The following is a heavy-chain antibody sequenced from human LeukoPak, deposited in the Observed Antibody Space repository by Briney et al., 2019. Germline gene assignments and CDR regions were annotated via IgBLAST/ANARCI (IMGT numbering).Heavy chain of an antibody. V-gene: IGHV3-74*01. CDR2: INSDGSST. J-gene: IGHJ3*02. CDR1: GFTFNTYS. CDR3: ARVVIVGALEAFDI. Sequence: PGGSLRLSCAASGFTFNTYSMNWVRQAPGEGLEWVSRINSDGSSTSYADSVKGRFTISRDNAKNTLYLQMNSLRAEDTAVYYCARVVIVGALEAFDIWGQGTMVTVSS. D-gene: IGHD1-26*01.